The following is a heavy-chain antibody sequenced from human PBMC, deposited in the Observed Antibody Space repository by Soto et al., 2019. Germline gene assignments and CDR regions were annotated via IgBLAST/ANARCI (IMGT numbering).Heavy chain of an antibody. V-gene: IGHV1-69*01. CDR1: GGTFNNYA. CDR2: TIPVSGTA. Sequence: QVQLVQSGAEVKKPGSSVKVSCRASGGTFNNYAVTWVRQAPGQGLEWMGGTIPVSGTANYAQQFQGRVRSTADESTNTVYMGLSSLRSEDTAMYSCASSYGTSWYGDWWGQGTLVTVSS. J-gene: IGHJ4*02. CDR3: ASSYGTSWYGDW. D-gene: IGHD6-13*01.